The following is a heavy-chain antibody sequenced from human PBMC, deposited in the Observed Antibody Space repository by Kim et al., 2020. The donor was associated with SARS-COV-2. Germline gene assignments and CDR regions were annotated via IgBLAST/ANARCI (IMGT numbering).Heavy chain of an antibody. V-gene: IGHV3-74*01. Sequence: YADSVKGRFTISRDNAKNALYLQMHSLRVEDTAVYYCARRAYSSGWWYFDFWGQGTLVTVSS. D-gene: IGHD6-19*01. CDR3: ARRAYSSGWWYFDF. J-gene: IGHJ4*02.